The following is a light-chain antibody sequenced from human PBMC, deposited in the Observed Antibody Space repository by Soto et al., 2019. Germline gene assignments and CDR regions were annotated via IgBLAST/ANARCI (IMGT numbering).Light chain of an antibody. Sequence: DIQMTQSPSSLSASVGDRVTITCRASQSISRYLNWYQQKPGKAPKLLIYAASSLQGGVPSRFSGGGSGTDFTLTISSLQPEDFATYYCQQSYSTPRRTFGQGTKLEIK. J-gene: IGKJ2*01. CDR2: AAS. CDR1: QSISRY. V-gene: IGKV1-39*01. CDR3: QQSYSTPRRT.